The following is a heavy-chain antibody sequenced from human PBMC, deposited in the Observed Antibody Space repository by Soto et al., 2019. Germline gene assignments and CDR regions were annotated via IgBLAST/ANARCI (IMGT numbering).Heavy chain of an antibody. D-gene: IGHD6-13*01. CDR2: ISSNSAYI. V-gene: IGHV3-21*01. J-gene: IGHJ5*02. CDR3: TRDASRDSSARGWFDP. Sequence: GGSLRLSCAASGFTFRSFTMNWVRQAPGKGLEWVSTISSNSAYIYYTDALRGRFTISRDNAKNSLHLQMNSLRAEDTAVYYCTRDASRDSSARGWFDPWGPGTLV. CDR1: GFTFRSFT.